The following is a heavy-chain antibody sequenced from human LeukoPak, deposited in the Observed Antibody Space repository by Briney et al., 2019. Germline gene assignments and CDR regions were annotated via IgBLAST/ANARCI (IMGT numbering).Heavy chain of an antibody. CDR3: ARDPGYARWFDP. Sequence: TSETLSLTCAVSDYSISSGYYWGWIRQPPGKGLEWIGSIYHSGSTYYNPSLKGRVTVSIDRSKNQFSLKLSSVTAADTAAYYCARDPGYARWFDPWGQGTLVTVSS. V-gene: IGHV4-38-2*02. CDR2: IYHSGST. D-gene: IGHD5-18*01. CDR1: DYSISSGYY. J-gene: IGHJ5*02.